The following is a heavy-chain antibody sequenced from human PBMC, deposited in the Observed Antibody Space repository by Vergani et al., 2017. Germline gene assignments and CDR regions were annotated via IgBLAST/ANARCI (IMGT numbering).Heavy chain of an antibody. CDR2: IKQDGSEK. Sequence: EVQLVESGGGLVQPGGSLRLSCAASGFTFSSYWMSWVRQAPGKGLEWVANIKQDGSEKYYVDSLKGRFTISGDNAKNSLYLQMNSLGVEDAAVYYCARGGPWGSLDYWGQGTLVTVSS. V-gene: IGHV3-7*03. D-gene: IGHD3-16*01. CDR3: ARGGPWGSLDY. J-gene: IGHJ4*02. CDR1: GFTFSSYW.